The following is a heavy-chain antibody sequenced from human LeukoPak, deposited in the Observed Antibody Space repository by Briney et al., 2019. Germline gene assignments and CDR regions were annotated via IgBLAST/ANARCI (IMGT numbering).Heavy chain of an antibody. CDR2: INGNGGST. D-gene: IGHD4-23*01. Sequence: GGSLRLSCAASGFTFSSYAMHWVRQAPGKGLEYVSTINGNGGSTYYADSVKGRSTISRDNSKNTVFLQMSSLRAEDTAVYYCARDYGGNPYNWFDPWGQGTLVTVSS. CDR1: GFTFSSYA. CDR3: ARDYGGNPYNWFDP. J-gene: IGHJ5*02. V-gene: IGHV3-64D*09.